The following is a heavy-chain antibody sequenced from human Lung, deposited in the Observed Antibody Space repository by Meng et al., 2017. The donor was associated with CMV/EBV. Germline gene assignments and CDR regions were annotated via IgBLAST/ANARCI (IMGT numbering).Heavy chain of an antibody. CDR3: ARVRDDDISLGYYYNRGFDV. Sequence: SETLSLXXTVSGGPITSYYWNWIRQRPGKKLEWIGDISHSGTSSYNPSLKNRVIITVDTSRNQFSLKLTSVAAADTAVYFCARVRDDDISLGYYYNRGFDVWGRGXTVTVSS. D-gene: IGHD3-22*01. CDR2: ISHSGTS. V-gene: IGHV4-59*01. J-gene: IGHJ6*02. CDR1: GGPITSYY.